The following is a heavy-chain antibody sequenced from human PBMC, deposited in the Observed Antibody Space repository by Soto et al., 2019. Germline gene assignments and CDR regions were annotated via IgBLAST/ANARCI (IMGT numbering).Heavy chain of an antibody. CDR3: AAGGTRWLHSPFDY. CDR2: FDPEDGET. CDR1: GHTLTELS. V-gene: IGHV1-24*01. D-gene: IGHD1-1*01. Sequence: QVQLLQSGAEVKKPGASVKVSCKVSGHTLTELSMHWVRQAPGRGLEWLGGFDPEDGETIFAQKFQGRVTMTEDTSTDSTYMALPSLRSEDTAVYYCAAGGTRWLHSPFDYWGQGTLVTISS. J-gene: IGHJ4*02.